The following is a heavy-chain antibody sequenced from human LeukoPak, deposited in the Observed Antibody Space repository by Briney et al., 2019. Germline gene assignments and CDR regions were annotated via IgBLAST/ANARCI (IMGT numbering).Heavy chain of an antibody. V-gene: IGHV1-69*04. J-gene: IGHJ4*02. CDR2: IIPILGIA. CDR3: ARAPPPLPTTMINWYYFDY. Sequence: SVKVSCKASGGTFSSYAISWVRQAPGQGLEWMGRIIPILGIANYAQKFQGRVTITADKSTSTAYMELSSLRSEDTAVYYCARAPPPLPTTMINWYYFDYWGQGTLVTVSS. CDR1: GGTFSSYA. D-gene: IGHD3-22*01.